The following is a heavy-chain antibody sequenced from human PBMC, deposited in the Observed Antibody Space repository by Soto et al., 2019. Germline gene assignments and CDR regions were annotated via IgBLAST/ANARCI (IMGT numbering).Heavy chain of an antibody. J-gene: IGHJ6*03. D-gene: IGHD3-3*01. CDR3: ARDSGIFGVVTHYYYYYMDV. CDR2: IWYDGSNK. CDR1: GFTFSSYG. V-gene: IGHV3-33*01. Sequence: QVQLVESGGGVVQPGRSLRLSCAASGFTFSSYGMHWVRQAPGKGLEWVAVIWYDGSNKYYADSVKGRFTISRDNSKNTLYLQMNSLRAEDTAVYYCARDSGIFGVVTHYYYYYMDVWGKGTTVTVSS.